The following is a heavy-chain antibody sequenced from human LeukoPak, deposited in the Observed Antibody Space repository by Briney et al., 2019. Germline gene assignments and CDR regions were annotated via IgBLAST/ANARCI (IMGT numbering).Heavy chain of an antibody. V-gene: IGHV3-7*03. D-gene: IGHD2-2*01. CDR3: ARGYCSSTSCLHAFDI. CDR2: IKQDGSEK. CDR1: GFTLSSYW. J-gene: IGHJ3*02. Sequence: GGSLRLSCAASGFTLSSYWMSWVRQAPGKGLEWVANIKQDGSEKYYVDSVKGRFTISRDNAKNSLYLQMNSLRAEDTALYHCARGYCSSTSCLHAFDIWGQGTMVTVSS.